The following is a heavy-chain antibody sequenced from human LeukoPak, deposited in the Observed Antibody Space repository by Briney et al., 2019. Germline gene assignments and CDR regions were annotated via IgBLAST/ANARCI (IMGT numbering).Heavy chain of an antibody. D-gene: IGHD3-22*01. CDR2: IWYDGSNK. Sequence: PGRSLRLSCAASGFTFSSYGMHWVRQAPGKGLEWVAVIWYDGSNKYYADSVKGRFTISRDNSKNTLYLQMNSLRAEDTAVYYCARDTPNYYDSSGYNDAFDIWGQGTMVTVXS. J-gene: IGHJ3*02. CDR3: ARDTPNYYDSSGYNDAFDI. CDR1: GFTFSSYG. V-gene: IGHV3-33*01.